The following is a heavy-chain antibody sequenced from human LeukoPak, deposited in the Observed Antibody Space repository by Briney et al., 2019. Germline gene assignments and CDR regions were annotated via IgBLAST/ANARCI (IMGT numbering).Heavy chain of an antibody. Sequence: SETLSLTCTVSGGSISGYYWSWIRQPAGKGLEWIGRIYTSGSTNYNPSLKSRVTMPVDTSKNQFSLKLSSVTAADTAVYYCAREIPLVGATDYWGQGTLVTVSS. CDR3: AREIPLVGATDY. J-gene: IGHJ4*02. D-gene: IGHD1-26*01. CDR2: IYTSGST. V-gene: IGHV4-4*07. CDR1: GGSISGYY.